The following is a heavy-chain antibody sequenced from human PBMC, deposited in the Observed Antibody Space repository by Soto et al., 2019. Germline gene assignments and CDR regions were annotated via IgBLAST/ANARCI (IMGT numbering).Heavy chain of an antibody. Sequence: QVQLVESGGGVVQPGRSLRLSCAASGFTFSSYGMHWVRQAPGKGLEWVAVIWYDGSNKYYADSVKGRFTISRDNSKNTLYLQMNSLRAEDTAVYYCAREWKRGSSSLSVYYYYGMDVWGQGTTVTVSS. J-gene: IGHJ6*02. D-gene: IGHD6-6*01. V-gene: IGHV3-33*01. CDR3: AREWKRGSSSLSVYYYYGMDV. CDR1: GFTFSSYG. CDR2: IWYDGSNK.